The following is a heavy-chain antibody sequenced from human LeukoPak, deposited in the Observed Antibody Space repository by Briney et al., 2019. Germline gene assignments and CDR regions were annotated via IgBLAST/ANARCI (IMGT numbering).Heavy chain of an antibody. V-gene: IGHV1-18*01. CDR2: ISAYNGNT. CDR1: GYTFTSYG. Sequence: ASVKVSCKASGYTFTSYGISWVRQAPGQGLEWMGWISAYNGNTNYAQKLQGRVTMNTDTSTSTAYMELRSLRSDDKAVYYCARGTGIVIVTASFGGWFARWGQGTLVTVSS. CDR3: ARGTGIVIVTASFGGWFAR. D-gene: IGHD2-2*01. J-gene: IGHJ5*02.